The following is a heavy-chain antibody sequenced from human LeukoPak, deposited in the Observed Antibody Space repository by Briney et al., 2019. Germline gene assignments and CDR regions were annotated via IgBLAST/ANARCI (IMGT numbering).Heavy chain of an antibody. CDR1: GFTLSNSA. CDR3: AKDKNWSWSLDY. D-gene: IGHD6-13*01. CDR2: ISFDESEK. Sequence: GGSLRLSCAVSGFTLSNSAMHWVRQAPGKGLEWVATISFDESEKSYADSVKGRFTISRDTSKNTVYLQMNSLRAEDTAVYYCAKDKNWSWSLDYWGQGTLVTVSS. V-gene: IGHV3-30*18. J-gene: IGHJ4*02.